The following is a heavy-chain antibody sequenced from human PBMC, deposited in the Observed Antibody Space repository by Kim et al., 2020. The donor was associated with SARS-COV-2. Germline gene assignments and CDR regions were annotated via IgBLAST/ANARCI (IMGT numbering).Heavy chain of an antibody. CDR3: ARDHDRGSRGRRNWFDP. D-gene: IGHD6-19*01. V-gene: IGHV4-59*13. CDR2: IYYSGST. J-gene: IGHJ5*02. Sequence: SETLSLTCTVSGGSISSYYWSWIRQPPGKGLEWIGYIYYSGSTNYNPSLKSRVTISVDTSKNQFSLKLSSVTAADTAVYYCARDHDRGSRGRRNWFDPWGQGTLVTVSS. CDR1: GGSISSYY.